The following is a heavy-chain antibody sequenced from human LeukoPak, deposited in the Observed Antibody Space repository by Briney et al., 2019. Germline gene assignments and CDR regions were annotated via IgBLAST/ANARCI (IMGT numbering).Heavy chain of an antibody. J-gene: IGHJ6*02. CDR2: INHSGNT. CDR1: GASFSGKY. Sequence: PSETLSLTCAVNGASFSGKYWRWIRQPPGRGLEWIGEINHSGNTNYNPSLKSRITISAGTSTNHFSLKLSSVTAADTAVYYCARGWRYFDSECMDVWGQGTTVTVSS. V-gene: IGHV4-34*01. CDR3: ARGWRYFDSECMDV. D-gene: IGHD3-9*01.